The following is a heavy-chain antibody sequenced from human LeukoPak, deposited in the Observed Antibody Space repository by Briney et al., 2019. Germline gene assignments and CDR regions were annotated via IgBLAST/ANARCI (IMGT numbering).Heavy chain of an antibody. CDR3: ARHPLTEIVVVPAAKVLDY. CDR2: IYYSGST. V-gene: IGHV4-30-2*03. D-gene: IGHD2-2*01. CDR1: GFSLITSGMC. J-gene: IGHJ4*02. Sequence: LVNPTQTLTLTCTFSGFSLITSGMCVSWIRQPPGKALEWIASIYYSGSTYYNPSLKSRVTISVDTSKNQFSLELSSVTAADTAVYYCARHPLTEIVVVPAAKVLDYWGQGTLVTVSS.